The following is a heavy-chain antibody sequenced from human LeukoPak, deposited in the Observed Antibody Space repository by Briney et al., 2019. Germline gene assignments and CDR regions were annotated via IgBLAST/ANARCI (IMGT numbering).Heavy chain of an antibody. CDR1: GYTFTSYG. CDR2: ISAYNGNT. Sequence: ASVKVSCKASGYTFTSYGISWVRQAPGQGLEWMEWISAYNGNTNYAQKLQGRVTMTTDTSTSTAYMELRSLRSDDTAVYYCARDVYYDSSGYYYTPVIDYYYGMDVWGQGTTVTVSS. V-gene: IGHV1-18*01. J-gene: IGHJ6*02. CDR3: ARDVYYDSSGYYYTPVIDYYYGMDV. D-gene: IGHD3-22*01.